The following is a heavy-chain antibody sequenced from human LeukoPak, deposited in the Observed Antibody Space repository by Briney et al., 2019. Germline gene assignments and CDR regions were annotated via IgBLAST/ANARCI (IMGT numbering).Heavy chain of an antibody. Sequence: SETLSLTCAVYGGSFSGYYWSWIRQPPGKGLEWIGEINHSGSTNYNPSLKSRVTISVDTSKNQFSLKLSSVTAADTAVYYCARGNWGYSSRWYVVYWGQGTLVTVSS. CDR2: INHSGST. V-gene: IGHV4-34*01. D-gene: IGHD6-13*01. CDR3: ARGNWGYSSRWYVVY. J-gene: IGHJ4*02. CDR1: GGSFSGYY.